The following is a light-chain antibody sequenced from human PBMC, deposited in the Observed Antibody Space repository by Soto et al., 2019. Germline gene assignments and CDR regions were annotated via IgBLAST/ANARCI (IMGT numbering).Light chain of an antibody. CDR3: QQYNNWPPRYT. CDR2: GAS. V-gene: IGKV3-15*01. CDR1: QSVSSN. J-gene: IGKJ2*01. Sequence: EIVMTQSPATLSVSPGERATLSCRASQSVSSNLAWYQQKPGQAPRLLIYGASTRATGIPARFSGSGSGTECTLTISSLQFEDFAVYYCQQYNNWPPRYTFGQGTKLEIK.